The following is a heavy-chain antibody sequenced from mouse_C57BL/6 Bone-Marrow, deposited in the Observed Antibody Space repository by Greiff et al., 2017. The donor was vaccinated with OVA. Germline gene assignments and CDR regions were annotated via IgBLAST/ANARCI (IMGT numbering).Heavy chain of an antibody. J-gene: IGHJ3*01. V-gene: IGHV1-55*01. CDR3: ARRSYYGNNWFAY. CDR2: IYPGSGST. Sequence: VQLQQPGAELVKPGASVKMSCKASGYTFTSYWITWVKQRPGQGLEWIGDIYPGSGSTNYNEKFKSKATLTVDTSSSTAYMQLSSLTSEDSAVYYCARRSYYGNNWFAYWGQGTLVTVSA. CDR1: GYTFTSYW. D-gene: IGHD2-1*01.